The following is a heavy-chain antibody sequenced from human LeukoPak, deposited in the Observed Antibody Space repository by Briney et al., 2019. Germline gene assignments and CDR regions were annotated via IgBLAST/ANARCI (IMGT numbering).Heavy chain of an antibody. CDR1: GFSFSSYW. CDR3: ARGTIAAAGYYYFDY. V-gene: IGHV3-7*04. J-gene: IGHJ4*02. Sequence: GGSLRLSCAASGFSFSSYWMSWVSQAPGKGLEWVANIKQDGSEKYYVDSVKGRFTISRDNAKNSLYLQMNSLRAEDTAVYYCARGTIAAAGYYYFDYWGQGTQVTVSS. D-gene: IGHD6-13*01. CDR2: IKQDGSEK.